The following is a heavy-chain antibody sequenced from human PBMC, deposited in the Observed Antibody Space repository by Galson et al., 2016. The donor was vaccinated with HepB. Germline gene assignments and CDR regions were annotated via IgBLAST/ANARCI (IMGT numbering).Heavy chain of an antibody. CDR1: GGSLDSYY. CDR3: ASTPYASGTYYPPEYDY. J-gene: IGHJ4*02. CDR2: IYYSGST. D-gene: IGHD3-10*01. Sequence: SETLSLTCTVSGGSLDSYYWSWIRQPPGKGLEWLGYIYYSGSTNYNPSLKSRVSISIDTSNNQFSLNLSSVTAADTAIYYCASTPYASGTYYPPEYDYWGQGTLVTVSS. V-gene: IGHV4-59*01.